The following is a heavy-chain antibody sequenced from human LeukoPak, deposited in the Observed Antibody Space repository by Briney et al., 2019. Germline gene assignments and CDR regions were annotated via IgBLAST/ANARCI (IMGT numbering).Heavy chain of an antibody. Sequence: ASVTVSCKASGGTFSIYAISWVRQAPGQGLEWMGGIIPIFGTANYAQKFQGRVTITADESTSTAYMELSSLSSEDTAVYYCAQTGNVWGSYRPPVYWGQGSLVTVSS. CDR3: AQTGNVWGSYRPPVY. D-gene: IGHD3-16*02. V-gene: IGHV1-69*01. CDR2: IIPIFGTA. CDR1: GGTFSIYA. J-gene: IGHJ4*02.